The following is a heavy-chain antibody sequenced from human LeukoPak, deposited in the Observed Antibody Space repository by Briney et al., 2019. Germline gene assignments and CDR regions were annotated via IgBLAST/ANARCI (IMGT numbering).Heavy chain of an antibody. D-gene: IGHD1-26*01. CDR3: ARGFWSYYFDY. CDR1: GGSFSGYY. Sequence: PPETLSLTCAVYGGSFSGYYWGWIRQPPGKGLEWIGEINHSGSTNYNPSLKSRVTISVDTSKNQFSLKLSSVTAADTAVYYCARGFWSYYFDYWGQGTLVTVSS. V-gene: IGHV4-34*01. CDR2: INHSGST. J-gene: IGHJ4*02.